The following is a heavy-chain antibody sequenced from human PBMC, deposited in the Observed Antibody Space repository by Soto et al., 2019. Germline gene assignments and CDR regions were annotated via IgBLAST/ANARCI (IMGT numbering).Heavy chain of an antibody. CDR1: GGSISSGDYY. CDR2: IYYSGST. V-gene: IGHV4-30-4*01. Sequence: SETLSLTCTVSGGSISSGDYYWSWIRQPPGKGLEWIGYIYYSGSTYYNPSLKSRVTISVDTSKNQFSLKLSSVTAADTAVYYCASARCDYYDSSGFIDYWGQGTLVTVSS. D-gene: IGHD3-22*01. CDR3: ASARCDYYDSSGFIDY. J-gene: IGHJ4*02.